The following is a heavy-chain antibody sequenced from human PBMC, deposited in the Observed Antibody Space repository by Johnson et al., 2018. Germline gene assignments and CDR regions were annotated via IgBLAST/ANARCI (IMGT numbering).Heavy chain of an antibody. D-gene: IGHD3-22*01. CDR1: GFTFSNYA. V-gene: IGHV3-23*04. CDR2: ISGSGGSP. J-gene: IGHJ6*03. CDR3: AKDGVLVTYNYDSSVDPYYYYYYMDV. Sequence: VQLVESGGGLVQPGGSLRLSCAASGFTFSNYAMSWVRQAPRKGLEWVSGISGSGGSPYYADSVKGRFTISRDNSKTTLYLQMNSLRAEDTAVYYCAKDGVLVTYNYDSSVDPYYYYYYMDVWGKGTTVTVSS.